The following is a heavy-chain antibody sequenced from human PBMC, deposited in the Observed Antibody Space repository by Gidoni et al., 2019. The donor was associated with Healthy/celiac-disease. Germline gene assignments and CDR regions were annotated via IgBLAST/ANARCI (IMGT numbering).Heavy chain of an antibody. Sequence: EVQLLESGGGLVQPGGSLRLSCAASGFTFTSYAMSWVRQAPGKGLEWASAISGSGGSTYYADSVKGRFTISRDNSKNTLYLQMNSLRAEDTAVYYCAKDRRGTGINWFDPWGQGTLVTVSS. CDR2: ISGSGGST. CDR1: GFTFTSYA. J-gene: IGHJ5*02. D-gene: IGHD1-1*01. CDR3: AKDRRGTGINWFDP. V-gene: IGHV3-23*01.